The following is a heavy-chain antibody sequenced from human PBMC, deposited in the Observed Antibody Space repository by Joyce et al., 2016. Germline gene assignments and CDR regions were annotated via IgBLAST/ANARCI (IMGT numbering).Heavy chain of an antibody. CDR1: GGSVSSGSYY. D-gene: IGHD3-22*01. CDR2: IFHSGNT. J-gene: IGHJ3*02. Sequence: QMQLQESGPGLVKPSETLSLTCTVSGGSVSSGSYYWTWIRQSPGKGLEWVGYIFHSGNTNYNPSLKSRLTMSIDTSKNQFSLNLRSLTVADTAVYYCARDSSGDAFDIWGQGTLVTVSS. CDR3: ARDSSGDAFDI. V-gene: IGHV4-61*01.